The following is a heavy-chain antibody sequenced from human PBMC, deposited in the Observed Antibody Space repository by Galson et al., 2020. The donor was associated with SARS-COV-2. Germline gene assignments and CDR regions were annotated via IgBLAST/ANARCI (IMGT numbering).Heavy chain of an antibody. D-gene: IGHD3-22*01. CDR3: ARAGWYYDSSGPYYYYYMDV. V-gene: IGHV1-69*13. J-gene: IGHJ6*03. Sequence: SVKVSCKASGGTFSSYAISWVRQAPGQGLEWMGGIIPTFGTANYAQKFQGRVTITADESTSTAYMELSSLRSEDTAVYYCARAGWYYDSSGPYYYYYMDVWGKGTTVTVSS. CDR1: GGTFSSYA. CDR2: IIPTFGTA.